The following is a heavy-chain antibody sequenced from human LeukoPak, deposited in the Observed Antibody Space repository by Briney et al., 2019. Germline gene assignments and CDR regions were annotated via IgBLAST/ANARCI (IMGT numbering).Heavy chain of an antibody. Sequence: GGSLRLSCAASGFTFSNYCMSWVRQAPGKGLEWVANIKQDGSEKCYVDSVKGRFTISRDNAKNSLYLQMNSLRAEDTAVYYCARDRWELLSNSYHYCGLDVWGQGTTVTVSS. J-gene: IGHJ6*02. D-gene: IGHD2-15*01. V-gene: IGHV3-7*01. CDR3: ARDRWELLSNSYHYCGLDV. CDR1: GFTFSNYC. CDR2: IKQDGSEK.